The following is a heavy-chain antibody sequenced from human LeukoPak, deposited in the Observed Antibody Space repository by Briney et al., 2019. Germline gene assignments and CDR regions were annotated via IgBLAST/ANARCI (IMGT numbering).Heavy chain of an antibody. Sequence: GGSLRLSCVASVFTFSSFWMHWVRQVPGKGLVWVSRINSDGSSTSYADSVKGRFTISRDNAKNTLYLQMNSLRAEDTAVYFCAGGQWGYLVDYWGQGTLVTVSS. J-gene: IGHJ4*02. CDR2: INSDGSST. CDR3: AGGQWGYLVDY. CDR1: VFTFSSFW. D-gene: IGHD3-22*01. V-gene: IGHV3-74*01.